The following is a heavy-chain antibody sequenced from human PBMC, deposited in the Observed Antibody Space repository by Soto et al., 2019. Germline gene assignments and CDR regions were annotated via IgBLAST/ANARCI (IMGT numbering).Heavy chain of an antibody. CDR3: ARDKGDGSGSYYGS. V-gene: IGHV1-18*01. Sequence: QVQLVQSGAEVKKPGASVKVSCKASGYTFTSYGISWVRQAPGQGLEWMGWISAYNGKTNYAQKLQGRVPLTTDTSASTAYMERRSLRSDDTAVYYWARDKGDGSGSYYGSWGQGTLVTVSS. D-gene: IGHD3-10*01. CDR2: ISAYNGKT. J-gene: IGHJ5*02. CDR1: GYTFTSYG.